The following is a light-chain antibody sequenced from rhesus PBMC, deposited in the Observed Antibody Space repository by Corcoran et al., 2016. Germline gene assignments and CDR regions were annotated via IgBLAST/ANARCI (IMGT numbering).Light chain of an antibody. Sequence: DIVMTQTPLSLPITPGEPASISCRSSQSLLHSNGNTYLHWYLQKPGQSPQRLIDGGSNSASGVPDRFSGSGSGTDFTMKISKVEAEDVGIYYCVQAIAFPLTFGGGTKVELK. CDR3: VQAIAFPLT. V-gene: IGKV2-72*02. J-gene: IGKJ4*01. CDR2: GGS. CDR1: QSLLHSNGNTY.